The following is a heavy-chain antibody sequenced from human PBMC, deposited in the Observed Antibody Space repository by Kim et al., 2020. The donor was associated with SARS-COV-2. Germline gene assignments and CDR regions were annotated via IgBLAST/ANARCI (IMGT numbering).Heavy chain of an antibody. CDR2: IDWDDDK. CDR3: ARVEMATIGKFAFDI. CDR1: GFSLSTSGMC. D-gene: IGHD5-12*01. V-gene: IGHV2-70*01. Sequence: SGPTLVNPTQTLTLTCTFSGFSLSTSGMCVSWIRQPPGKALEWLALIDWDDDKYYSTSLKTRLTISKDTSKNQVVLTMTNMDPVDTATYYCARVEMATIGKFAFDIWGQGKMVTVSS. J-gene: IGHJ3*02.